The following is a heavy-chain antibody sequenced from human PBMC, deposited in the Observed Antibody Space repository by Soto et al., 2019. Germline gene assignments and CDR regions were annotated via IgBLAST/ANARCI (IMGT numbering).Heavy chain of an antibody. V-gene: IGHV1-69*13. Sequence: SVKVSCKASGGTLSNSAISWVRQAPGQRLQWMGGIIPVFNTSNFAQNLQGRVKFSADESTSTAYMELSGLTSDDTAMYFCARMADSLTTVTYYPFAIWGQGTQVTVSS. CDR3: ARMADSLTTVTYYPFAI. CDR1: GGTLSNSA. J-gene: IGHJ4*02. CDR2: IIPVFNTS. D-gene: IGHD4-17*01.